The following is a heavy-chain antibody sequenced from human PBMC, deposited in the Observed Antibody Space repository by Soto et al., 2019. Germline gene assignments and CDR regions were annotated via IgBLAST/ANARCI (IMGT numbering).Heavy chain of an antibody. CDR3: ARDCSGGSCYPGMDV. J-gene: IGHJ6*02. CDR1: GFNFNSYT. D-gene: IGHD2-15*01. CDR2: ISSSGYI. V-gene: IGHV3-21*01. Sequence: PGGSLRLSCAASGFNFNSYTINWVRQAPGKRLECLSSISSSGYIFSTDSVRGRFTISRDNAKNSVYLQINSLRAEDTAVYFCARDCSGGSCYPGMDVWGQGTTVTVS.